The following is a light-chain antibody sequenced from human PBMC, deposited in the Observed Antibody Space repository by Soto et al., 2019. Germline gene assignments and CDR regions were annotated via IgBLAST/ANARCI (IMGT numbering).Light chain of an antibody. Sequence: QSVLTQPPSASGTPGQRVTISCSGSRFNIGRNTVNWYQQLPGSAPKLLIYSNNQRPSGVPDRFSGSRSGTSASLAISGLQSEDEADYYCAAWDDSLNGAVFGGGTKLTVL. CDR2: SNN. J-gene: IGLJ2*01. CDR1: RFNIGRNT. V-gene: IGLV1-44*01. CDR3: AAWDDSLNGAV.